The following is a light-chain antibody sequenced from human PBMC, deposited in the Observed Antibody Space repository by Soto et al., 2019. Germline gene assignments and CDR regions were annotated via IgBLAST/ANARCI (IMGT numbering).Light chain of an antibody. CDR2: DAS. J-gene: IGKJ5*01. CDR1: QDISDY. Sequence: ASVGDRVTITFQASQDISDYLNWYQQKPGKAPNLLIYDASNLETGFPSRFSGSGSGTDFTFTISSLQPEDIATYYCQEYDNRPITFGQGTRLEIK. V-gene: IGKV1-33*01. CDR3: QEYDNRPIT.